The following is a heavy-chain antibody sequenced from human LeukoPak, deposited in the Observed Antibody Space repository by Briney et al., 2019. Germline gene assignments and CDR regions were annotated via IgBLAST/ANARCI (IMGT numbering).Heavy chain of an antibody. Sequence: GASVKVSCKASGGTFSSYAISWVRQAPGQGLEWMGGIIPIFGTANYAQKFQGRVTITTDESTSTAYMELSSLRSEDTAVCYCARVYDPRYDFWSGYYGQSYNWFDPWGQGTLVTVSS. J-gene: IGHJ5*02. V-gene: IGHV1-69*05. CDR2: IIPIFGTA. CDR3: ARVYDPRYDFWSGYYGQSYNWFDP. D-gene: IGHD3-3*01. CDR1: GGTFSSYA.